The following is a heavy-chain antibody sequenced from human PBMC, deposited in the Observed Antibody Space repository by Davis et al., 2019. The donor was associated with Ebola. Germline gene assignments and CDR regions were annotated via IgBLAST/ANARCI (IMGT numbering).Heavy chain of an antibody. CDR1: GFTFSDYY. V-gene: IGHV3-11*06. D-gene: IGHD3-16*02. CDR2: ISHSNNYT. Sequence: GGSLRLSCAASGFTFSDYYMSWIRQAPGKGLEWVSYISHSNNYTDYADSVRGRFTISRDNAKNSLYLQMNSLRAEDTAVYYCARDLTFGGVIVVYYFDYWGQGALVTVSS. J-gene: IGHJ4*02. CDR3: ARDLTFGGVIVVYYFDY.